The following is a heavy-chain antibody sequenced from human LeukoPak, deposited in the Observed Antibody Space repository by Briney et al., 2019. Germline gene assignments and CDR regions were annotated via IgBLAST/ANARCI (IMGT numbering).Heavy chain of an antibody. D-gene: IGHD2-15*01. J-gene: IGHJ5*02. CDR3: ARAPDIVVVVAATPNGYWFDP. CDR2: INHSGNT. Sequence: SETLSLTCAVYGGSFSGYYWTWIRQPPGKGLEWIGEINHSGNTNYNPSLKSRVTMSVDTSKNQFSLKLSSVTAADTAVYYCARAPDIVVVVAATPNGYWFDPWGQGTLVTVSS. CDR1: GGSFSGYY. V-gene: IGHV4-34*01.